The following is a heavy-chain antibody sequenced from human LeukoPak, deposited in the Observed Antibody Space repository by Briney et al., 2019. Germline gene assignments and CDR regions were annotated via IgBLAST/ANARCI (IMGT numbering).Heavy chain of an antibody. V-gene: IGHV3-7*01. CDR2: INPAGSET. J-gene: IGHJ4*02. D-gene: IGHD2-15*01. CDR3: ARFGYVAAVDV. Sequence: PGGSLRLSCAASGFSFSAYWMTWVRQAPGTGLEWVANINPAGSETNYVDPVKGRFSISRDNAKNLVYLQMNSLRAEDTAVYHCARFGYVAAVDVWGQGTPVTVSS. CDR1: GFSFSAYW.